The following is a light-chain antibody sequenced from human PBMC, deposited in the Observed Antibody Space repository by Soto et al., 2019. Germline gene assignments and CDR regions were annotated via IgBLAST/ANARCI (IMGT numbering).Light chain of an antibody. V-gene: IGKV3-11*01. CDR1: QSVSSY. CDR2: DSS. CDR3: QQRSNAII. J-gene: IGKJ5*01. Sequence: EIVWTQSPATLSLSPGERATLSCRASQSVSSYLAWYQQKPGQAPRLLIYDSSNRATGIPARFSGSGSGKDFTLTISSLEPEDCAVYYCQQRSNAIIFGQGTRLEIK.